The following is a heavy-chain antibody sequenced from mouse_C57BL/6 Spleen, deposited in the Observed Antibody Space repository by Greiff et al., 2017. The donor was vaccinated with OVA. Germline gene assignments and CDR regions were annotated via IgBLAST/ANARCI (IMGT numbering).Heavy chain of an antibody. CDR2: IYPGNSDT. CDR3: TREGIYYDYEGSAMDY. J-gene: IGHJ4*01. D-gene: IGHD2-4*01. Sequence: EVKVVESGTVLARPGASVKMSCKTSGYTFTSYWMHWVKQRPGQGLEWIGAIYPGNSDTSYNQKFKGKAKLTAVTSASTAYMELSSLTNEDSAVYYCTREGIYYDYEGSAMDYWGQGTSVTVSS. CDR1: GYTFTSYW. V-gene: IGHV1-5*01.